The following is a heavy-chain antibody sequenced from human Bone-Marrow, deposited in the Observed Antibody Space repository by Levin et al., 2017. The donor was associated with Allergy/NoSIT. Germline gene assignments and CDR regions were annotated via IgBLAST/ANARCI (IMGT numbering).Heavy chain of an antibody. CDR1: GFAVETYA. Sequence: PGGSLRLSCAVSGFAVETYAMSWVRQAPGKGLEWLSAITNNNGKTYYADFVKGRFTISRDSSENTVFLQMNSLRDDDTAVYYCAKDHPSSGWPAFEFWGQGALVTVSS. CDR2: ITNNNGKT. D-gene: IGHD6-19*01. J-gene: IGHJ4*02. CDR3: AKDHPSSGWPAFEF. V-gene: IGHV3-23*01.